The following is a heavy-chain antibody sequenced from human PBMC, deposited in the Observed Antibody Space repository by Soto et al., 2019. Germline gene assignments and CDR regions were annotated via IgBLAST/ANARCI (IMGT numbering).Heavy chain of an antibody. CDR2: IYYSGST. D-gene: IGHD3-22*01. Sequence: KPSETLSLTSTVSGGSISSGDYYWSWIRQPPGKGLEWIGYIYYSGSTYYNPSLKSRVTISVDTSKNQFSLKLSSVTAADTAVYYCARDVSRWWFDSSGPTIPSRLNWFDPWGQGTLVTVSS. CDR1: GGSISSGDYY. J-gene: IGHJ5*02. V-gene: IGHV4-30-4*01. CDR3: ARDVSRWWFDSSGPTIPSRLNWFDP.